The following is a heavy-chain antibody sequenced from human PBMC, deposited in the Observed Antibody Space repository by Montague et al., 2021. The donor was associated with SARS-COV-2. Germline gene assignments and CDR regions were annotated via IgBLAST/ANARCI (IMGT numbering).Heavy chain of an antibody. CDR3: ARDADYFGPGREKHGAFDP. CDR2: IYANGNF. J-gene: IGHJ5*02. D-gene: IGHD2/OR15-2a*01. CDR1: GDSITPYGDSIGGYF. V-gene: IGHV4-4*07. Sequence: SETLSLTCSVSGDSITPYGDSIGGYFWSWIRQPAGKGLEWIGRIYANGNFDYNPSLNSRVSMSMDTSKQEFSMRLISVTAADTAVYYCARDADYFGPGREKHGAFDPRGQGILVTVSS.